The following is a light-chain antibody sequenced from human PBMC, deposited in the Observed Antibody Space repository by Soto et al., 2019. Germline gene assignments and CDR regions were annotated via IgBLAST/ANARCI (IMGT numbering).Light chain of an antibody. Sequence: EIVLTQSPGTLSLSPGERATLSCRASQSVSSTYLAWYQQKPGQAPRLLIYGASSRATGIPDRFSGSGSGTDFTLTISRLEPEDFAVYYCQQYGISPETFDQGTKVEIK. CDR3: QQYGISPET. V-gene: IGKV3-20*01. CDR2: GAS. J-gene: IGKJ1*01. CDR1: QSVSSTY.